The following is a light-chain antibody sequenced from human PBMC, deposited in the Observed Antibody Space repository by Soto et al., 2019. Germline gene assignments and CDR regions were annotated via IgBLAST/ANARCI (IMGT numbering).Light chain of an antibody. CDR3: QQYGSSPPYT. V-gene: IGKV3-20*01. CDR1: QSVSNNY. J-gene: IGKJ2*01. CDR2: GSS. Sequence: EVVLTQSPGTLSLSPGKRATLSCRASQSVSNNYFAWYQQKPGQAPRLLIFGSSDRATGIPDRFSGSGSGTDFPLTISRLEPEDFAVYYCQQYGSSPPYTFGQGTKLEIK.